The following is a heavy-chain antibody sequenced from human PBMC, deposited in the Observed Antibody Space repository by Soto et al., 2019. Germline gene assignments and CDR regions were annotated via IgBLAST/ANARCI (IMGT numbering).Heavy chain of an antibody. J-gene: IGHJ5*02. CDR2: ISSSGSTI. Sequence: GGSLRLSCAASGFTFSDYYMSWIRQAPGKGLEWVSYISSSGSTIYYADSVKGRFTISRDNAKNSLYLQMNSLRAEDTAVYYCASHRAKPRSLGWFDPWGQGTLVTVSS. CDR1: GFTFSDYY. V-gene: IGHV3-11*01. CDR3: ASHRAKPRSLGWFDP. D-gene: IGHD3-16*01.